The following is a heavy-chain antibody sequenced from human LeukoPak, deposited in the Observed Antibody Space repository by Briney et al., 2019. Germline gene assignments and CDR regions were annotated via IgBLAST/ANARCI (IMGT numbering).Heavy chain of an antibody. D-gene: IGHD6-6*01. V-gene: IGHV4-59*01. J-gene: IGHJ4*02. CDR1: GGSIRNYY. CDR3: ARGVARSSKFHFSYYFDY. Sequence: SETLSLTCTVSGGSIRNYYWSWIRQPPGKGLEWIGYIYYSGSTNYNPSLKSRVTISVDTSKNQFSLKLSSVTAADTAVYYCARGVARSSKFHFSYYFDYWGQGTLVTVSS. CDR2: IYYSGST.